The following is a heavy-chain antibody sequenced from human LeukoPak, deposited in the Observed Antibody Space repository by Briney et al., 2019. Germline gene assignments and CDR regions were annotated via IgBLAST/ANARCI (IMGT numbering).Heavy chain of an antibody. CDR2: INHSGST. CDR3: ARGYSSGWYSY. J-gene: IGHJ4*02. CDR1: GGSLSGYY. Sequence: SETLSLTCAVYGGSLSGYYWSWIRQPPGKGLEWIGEINHSGSTNYNPSLKSRVTISVDTSKNQFSLKLSSVTAADTAVYYCARGYSSGWYSYWGQGTLVTVSS. V-gene: IGHV4-34*01. D-gene: IGHD6-19*01.